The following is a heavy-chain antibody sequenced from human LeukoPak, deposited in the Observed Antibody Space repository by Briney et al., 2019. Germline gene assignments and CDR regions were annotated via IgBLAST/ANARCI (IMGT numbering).Heavy chain of an antibody. CDR2: INPYNGYT. CDR1: SYTFSSYG. Sequence: ASVKVSCKASSYTFSSYGISWVRQAPGQGLEWMGWINPYNGYTNYAQNLQDRVTMTTDTSTSTVYMELNSLGSEDTAVYYCARERRAWGEDFWGQGTLVTVSS. J-gene: IGHJ4*02. CDR3: ARERRAWGEDF. V-gene: IGHV1-18*01. D-gene: IGHD3-16*01.